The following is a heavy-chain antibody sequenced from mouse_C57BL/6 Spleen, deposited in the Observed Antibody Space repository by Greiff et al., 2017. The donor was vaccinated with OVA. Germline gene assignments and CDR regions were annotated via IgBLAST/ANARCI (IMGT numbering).Heavy chain of an antibody. D-gene: IGHD1-1*01. CDR3: ARRDYYWSSRYYAMDY. V-gene: IGHV1-39*01. J-gene: IGHJ4*01. Sequence: VQLQQSGPELVKPGASVKISCKASGCSFTDYNMNWVKQSNGKSLEWIGVINPNYGTPSSNQKFKGKATLTVDQSSSTVYMQLNSLTSEDSAVYYWARRDYYWSSRYYAMDYWCQGTSVTVSS. CDR2: INPNYGTP. CDR1: GCSFTDYN.